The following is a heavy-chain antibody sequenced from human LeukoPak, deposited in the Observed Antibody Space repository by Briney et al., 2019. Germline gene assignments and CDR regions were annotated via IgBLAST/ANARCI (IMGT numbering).Heavy chain of an antibody. J-gene: IGHJ4*02. D-gene: IGHD6-19*01. Sequence: SETLSLTCTISGGSISSYYRSWIRQPPGKGLEWIGYIYYSGSTNYNPSLKSRVTISVDTSKNQFSLKLSSVTAADTAVYYCARSSGGWYHQRGPFDYWGQGTLVTVSS. V-gene: IGHV4-59*08. CDR3: ARSSGGWYHQRGPFDY. CDR1: GGSISSYY. CDR2: IYYSGST.